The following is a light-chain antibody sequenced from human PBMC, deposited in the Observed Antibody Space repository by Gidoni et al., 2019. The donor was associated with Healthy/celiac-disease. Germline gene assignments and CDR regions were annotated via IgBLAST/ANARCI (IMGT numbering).Light chain of an antibody. CDR3: AAWDDSLNGVV. J-gene: IGLJ2*01. CDR1: ISNIGSNT. CDR2: SNN. Sequence: QSVLTQPPSASGTPEQRVTISCSGSISNIGSNTANWYQQLPGTAPKLLIYSNNQRPSGVPDRFSGSKSGTSASLAISGLQSEDEADYYCAAWDDSLNGVVFGGGTKLTVL. V-gene: IGLV1-44*01.